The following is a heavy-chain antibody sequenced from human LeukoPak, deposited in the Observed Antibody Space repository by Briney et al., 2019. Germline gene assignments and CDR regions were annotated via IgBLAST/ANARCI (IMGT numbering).Heavy chain of an antibody. CDR3: ATVVPSGYDDFDY. CDR2: INPNSGGT. Sequence: GASVKVSCKASGYTFTGYYMHWVRQAPGQGLEWMGRINPNSGGTNYAQKFQGRVTMTEDTSTDTAYMELSSLRSEDTAVYYCATVVPSGYDDFDYWGQGTLVTVSS. V-gene: IGHV1-2*06. J-gene: IGHJ4*02. CDR1: GYTFTGYY. D-gene: IGHD5-12*01.